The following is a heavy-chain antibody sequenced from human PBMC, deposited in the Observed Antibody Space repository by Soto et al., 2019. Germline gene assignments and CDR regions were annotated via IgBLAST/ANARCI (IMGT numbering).Heavy chain of an antibody. J-gene: IGHJ4*02. CDR2: IYYSGNS. CDR1: GDSVSSSY. V-gene: IGHV4-59*02. Sequence: PSETLSLTCTVSGDSVSSSYTYWIRQPPGKGLEWMGYIYYSGNSNYNPSLKSRVTMSVGTTKNQVSLKLSSATAADTAIYYCARAPYASGPTYVASWGQGALVTVSS. CDR3: ARAPYASGPTYVAS. D-gene: IGHD3-10*01.